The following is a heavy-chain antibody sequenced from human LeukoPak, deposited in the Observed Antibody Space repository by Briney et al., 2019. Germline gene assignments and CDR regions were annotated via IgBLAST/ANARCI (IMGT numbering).Heavy chain of an antibody. J-gene: IGHJ5*02. CDR1: CASISSGDFF. CDR2: IYHSGST. Sequence: SETLSLTCDVSCASISSGDFFWSWIRQPPGKGLEWIGYIYHSGSTYYNPSLKSRVTISVDRSKNQFSLKLSSVTAADTAVYYCARVFWPPGWFDPWGQGTLVTVSS. CDR3: ARVFWPPGWFDP. V-gene: IGHV4-30-2*01. D-gene: IGHD3-3*01.